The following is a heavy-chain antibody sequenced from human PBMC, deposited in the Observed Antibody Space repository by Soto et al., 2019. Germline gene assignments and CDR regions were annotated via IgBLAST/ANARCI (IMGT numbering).Heavy chain of an antibody. CDR1: GGSFSGYY. J-gene: IGHJ4*02. CDR2: INHSGST. CDR3: ARGLKGDFWSGYYLSPFDY. Sequence: SKTLSLTCAVYGGSFSGYYCSRIRQPPGKGLEWIGEINHSGSTNYNPSLKSRVTISVDTSKNQFSLKLSSVTAADTAVYYCARGLKGDFWSGYYLSPFDYWGQGTLVTVSS. V-gene: IGHV4-34*01. D-gene: IGHD3-3*01.